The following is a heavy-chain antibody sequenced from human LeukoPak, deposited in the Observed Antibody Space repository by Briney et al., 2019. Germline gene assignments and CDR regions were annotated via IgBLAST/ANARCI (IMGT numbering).Heavy chain of an antibody. J-gene: IGHJ4*02. V-gene: IGHV3-23*01. D-gene: IGHD3-22*01. CDR2: ISATGGST. CDR3: AKRSDSSGSYHFDY. Sequence: GGSLRLSCAASGFSFSSYAMNWVRQAPGKGLEWVSAISATGGSTYYADSVKGRFTISRDNSKNTLYLQMNSLRAEDTAVYYCAKRSDSSGSYHFDYWGPGTLVTVSS. CDR1: GFSFSSYA.